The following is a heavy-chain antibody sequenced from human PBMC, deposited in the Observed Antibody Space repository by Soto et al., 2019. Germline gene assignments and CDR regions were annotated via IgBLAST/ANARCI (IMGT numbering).Heavy chain of an antibody. D-gene: IGHD3-16*01. Sequence: EVQLVESGGGLVQPGGSLRLSCAASGFTFSSYAMHWVRQAPGKGLEYVSGITSNGGNTDYASSVKGRFTISRDNSKNTLYLQMSSLRAEDMAVYYCARRSPFGYGLDVWGQGTTVTVSS. CDR2: ITSNGGNT. V-gene: IGHV3-64*01. CDR3: ARRSPFGYGLDV. CDR1: GFTFSSYA. J-gene: IGHJ6*02.